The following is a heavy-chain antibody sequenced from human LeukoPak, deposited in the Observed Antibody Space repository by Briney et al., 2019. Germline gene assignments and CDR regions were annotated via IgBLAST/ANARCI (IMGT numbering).Heavy chain of an antibody. CDR1: GGSISSYY. V-gene: IGHV4-59*01. CDR2: IYYSGST. J-gene: IGHJ5*02. CDR3: ARESRDYDILTGYKNWFDP. Sequence: YPSETLSLTCTVSGGSISSYYWSWIRQPPGKGLEWIGYIYYSGSTNYNPSLKSRVTISVDTSKNQFSLKLSSVTAADTAVYYCARESRDYDILTGYKNWFDPWGQGTLVTVSS. D-gene: IGHD3-9*01.